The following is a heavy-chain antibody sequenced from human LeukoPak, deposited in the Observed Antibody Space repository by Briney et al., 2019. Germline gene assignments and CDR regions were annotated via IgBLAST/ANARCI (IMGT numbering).Heavy chain of an antibody. CDR2: ISGSGGST. Sequence: GASLRLSCAASGFTFSSYAMSWVRQAPGKGLAWVSAISGSGGSTYYADSVKGRFTISRDNSKNTLYLQMNSLRAEDTAVYYCAKGGGYYDSSGYYTDYWGQGTLVTVSS. V-gene: IGHV3-23*01. CDR3: AKGGGYYDSSGYYTDY. D-gene: IGHD3-22*01. CDR1: GFTFSSYA. J-gene: IGHJ4*02.